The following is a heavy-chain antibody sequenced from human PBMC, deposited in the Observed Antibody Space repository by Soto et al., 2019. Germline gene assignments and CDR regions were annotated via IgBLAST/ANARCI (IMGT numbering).Heavy chain of an antibody. CDR1: GFTFSSYA. D-gene: IGHD3-3*01. V-gene: IGHV3-23*01. J-gene: IGHJ4*02. CDR2: ISGSGGST. CDR3: AKSLSPVLRFLEWLFLFDF. Sequence: EVQLLESGGGLVQPGGSLRLSCAASGFTFSSYAMSWVRQAPGKGLEWVSAISGSGGSTYYADSVKGRFTISRDNSKNTLYLQMNSLRAEDTAVYYSAKSLSPVLRFLEWLFLFDFWGQGTLVTVSS.